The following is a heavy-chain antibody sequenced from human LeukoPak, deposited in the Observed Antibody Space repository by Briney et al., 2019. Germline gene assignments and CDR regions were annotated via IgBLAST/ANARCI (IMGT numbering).Heavy chain of an antibody. CDR1: GCTFSSYT. Sequence: PGGSLRLSCTTSGCTFSSYTMNWVRQAPGKGLDWVSSISSSSSDIYYADSVKGRFTIFRDNAKNSVYLQMNSLRAEDTAVYYCARVHTVGIVVPGYWGQGTLVTVSS. CDR2: ISSSSSDI. D-gene: IGHD1-26*01. CDR3: ARVHTVGIVVPGY. J-gene: IGHJ4*02. V-gene: IGHV3-21*04.